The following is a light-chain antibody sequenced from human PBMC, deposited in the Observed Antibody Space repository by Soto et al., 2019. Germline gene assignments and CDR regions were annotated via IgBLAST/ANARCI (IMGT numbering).Light chain of an antibody. CDR3: QQYNNWPFIT. CDR1: QSVRGN. Sequence: IGMTQPPAALSVSPGERATLSCRSSQSVRGNLAWYQQKPGQSPRLLIYGASSRATGIPVRFSGSGSGTEFTLTISSLQSEDFAVYYCQQYNNWPFITFGQGTRLEIK. V-gene: IGKV3-15*01. J-gene: IGKJ5*01. CDR2: GAS.